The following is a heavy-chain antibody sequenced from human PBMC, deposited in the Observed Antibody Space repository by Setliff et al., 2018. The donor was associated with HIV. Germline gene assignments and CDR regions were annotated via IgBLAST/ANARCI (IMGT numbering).Heavy chain of an antibody. CDR3: ARAPALVVPAAMSGAFDI. D-gene: IGHD2-2*01. Sequence: SETLSLTCAVYGGSFSDNYWSWIRQSPGKGLEWIGEINHSGRTKYSPSLRSRVSISVDTSKTQFSLKLSSVTAADTAVYYCARAPALVVPAAMSGAFDIWGQGTMVTVSS. CDR2: INHSGRT. CDR1: GGSFSDNY. J-gene: IGHJ3*02. V-gene: IGHV4-34*01.